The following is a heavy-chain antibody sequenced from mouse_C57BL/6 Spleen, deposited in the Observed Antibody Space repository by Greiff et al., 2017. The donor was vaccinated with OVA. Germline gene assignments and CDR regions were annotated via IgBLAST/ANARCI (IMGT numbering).Heavy chain of an antibody. CDR2: INPSTGGT. D-gene: IGHD1-1*01. V-gene: IGHV1-42*01. Sequence: EVQLQQSGPELVKPGASVKISCKASGYSFTGYYMNWVKQSPEKSLEWIGEINPSTGGTTYNQKFKAKATLTVDKSSSTAYMQLKSLTSEDSAVYYCARDGSGPYYAMDYWGQGTSVTVSS. CDR1: GYSFTGYY. J-gene: IGHJ4*01. CDR3: ARDGSGPYYAMDY.